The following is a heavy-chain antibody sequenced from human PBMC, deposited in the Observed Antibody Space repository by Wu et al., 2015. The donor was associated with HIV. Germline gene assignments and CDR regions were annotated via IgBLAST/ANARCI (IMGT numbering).Heavy chain of an antibody. CDR3: ARDRSRLDFYMDV. D-gene: IGHD3-16*01. Sequence: QVQLVQSGAEVKKPGASVKVSCKASGYKFTGYYIHWVRQAPGQGLEWMGWINPKSGDTNYAQRFQGRVTVTRDTSIGTAYMELSRLTSDDTAVYYCARDRSRLDFYMDVWGKGTTVTVSS. CDR1: GYKFTGYY. J-gene: IGHJ6*03. V-gene: IGHV1-2*02. CDR2: INPKSGDT.